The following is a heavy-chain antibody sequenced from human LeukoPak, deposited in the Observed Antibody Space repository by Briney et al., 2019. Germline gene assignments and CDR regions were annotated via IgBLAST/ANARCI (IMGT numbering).Heavy chain of an antibody. J-gene: IGHJ4*02. CDR2: ISANNGNT. CDR1: GYTFTSYG. Sequence: ASVKVSCKASGYTFTSYGISWVRQAPGQGLEWMGWISANNGNTIYAQKLQGSVTMTTDTSTSTAYMELRSLRSEDTAVYYCARSSDILTGYWTFDYWGQGTLVTVSS. V-gene: IGHV1-18*01. D-gene: IGHD3-9*01. CDR3: ARSSDILTGYWTFDY.